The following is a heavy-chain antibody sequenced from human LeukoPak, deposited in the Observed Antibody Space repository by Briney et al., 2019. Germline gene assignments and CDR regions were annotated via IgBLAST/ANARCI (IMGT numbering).Heavy chain of an antibody. J-gene: IGHJ4*02. CDR1: GFTFDDYA. V-gene: IGHV3-9*01. D-gene: IGHD5-12*01. CDR3: AKDGGANGYDAFDS. Sequence: GGSLRLSCAASGFTFDDYAIHWVRQAPGQGLEWVSHISWNSGSIGYADSVKGRFTISRDNAKNSLYLQMNSLRAEDTALYYCAKDGGANGYDAFDSWGQGTLVTVSS. CDR2: ISWNSGSI.